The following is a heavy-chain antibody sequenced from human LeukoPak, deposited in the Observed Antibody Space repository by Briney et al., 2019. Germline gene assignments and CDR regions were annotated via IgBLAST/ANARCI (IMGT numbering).Heavy chain of an antibody. CDR3: ANSDREGDNFDY. CDR1: GFTFDDYA. J-gene: IGHJ4*02. CDR2: ISGDGGST. D-gene: IGHD1-26*01. V-gene: IGHV3-43*02. Sequence: PGGSLRLSCAASGFTFDDYAMHWVRQAPGKGLEWVSLISGDGGSTYYADSVKGRFTISRGNSKNSLYLQMNSLRTEDTALYYCANSDREGDNFDYWGQGTLVTVSS.